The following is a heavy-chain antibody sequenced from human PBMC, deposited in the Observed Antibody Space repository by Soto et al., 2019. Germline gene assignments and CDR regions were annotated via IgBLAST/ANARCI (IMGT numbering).Heavy chain of an antibody. CDR1: GYTFTSYD. J-gene: IGHJ4*02. CDR2: MNPNSGNT. V-gene: IGHV1-8*01. CDR3: ARERTVAGNDY. Sequence: QVQLVQSGAEVKKPGSSVKFSCNASGYTFTSYDINWVRQATGQGLEWMGWMNPNSGNTGYAQKFQGRVTMTRTTSISTAYMELSSLRSEDTAVYYCARERTVAGNDYWGPETLVTVSS. D-gene: IGHD6-19*01.